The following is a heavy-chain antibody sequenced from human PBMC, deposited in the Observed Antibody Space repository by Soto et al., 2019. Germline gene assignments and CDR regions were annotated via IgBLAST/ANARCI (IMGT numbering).Heavy chain of an antibody. J-gene: IGHJ4*02. D-gene: IGHD1-26*01. V-gene: IGHV3-48*03. CDR3: AKLNGGTYGLDY. CDR1: GFTFSSHE. CDR2: ISSGASTI. Sequence: LRLSCSASGFTFSSHEMNWVRQAPGKGLEWVSYISSGASTIYYADSVKGRFTISRDNAKTSLYLQMNSLRAEDTAVYYCAKLNGGTYGLDYWGQGTLVTVSS.